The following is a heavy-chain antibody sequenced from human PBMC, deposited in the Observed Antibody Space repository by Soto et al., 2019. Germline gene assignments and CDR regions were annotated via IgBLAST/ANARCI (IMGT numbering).Heavy chain of an antibody. CDR1: GYSFTSYW. CDR2: IYPGDSDT. D-gene: IGHD3-10*01. Sequence: GESLKISCKGSGYSFTSYWIGWVRQMPGKGLEWMGIIYPGDSDTRYSPSFQGQVTISADKSISTAYLQWSSLKASDTAMYYCARQSAVRGVITPLYFDLWGKGTTVTVSS. CDR3: ARQSAVRGVITPLYFDL. V-gene: IGHV5-51*01. J-gene: IGHJ6*04.